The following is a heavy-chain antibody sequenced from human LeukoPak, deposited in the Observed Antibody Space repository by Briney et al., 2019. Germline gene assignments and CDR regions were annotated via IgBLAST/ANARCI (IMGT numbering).Heavy chain of an antibody. V-gene: IGHV3-7*01. J-gene: IGHJ4*02. D-gene: IGHD3-10*01. CDR1: GFTFSSYS. CDR3: GRHRSGSGTYFIDY. CDR2: MKKDGSET. Sequence: GGSLRLSCVASGFTFSSYSMIWVRQAPGKGLQWVANMKKDGSETKYVDFVKGRFTISRDNAKNSLYLQMSSLRAEDTAVYYCGRHRSGSGTYFIDYWGQGTLVRVSS.